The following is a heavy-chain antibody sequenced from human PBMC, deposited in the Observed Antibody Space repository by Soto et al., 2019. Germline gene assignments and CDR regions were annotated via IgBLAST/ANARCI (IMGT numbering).Heavy chain of an antibody. J-gene: IGHJ5*02. D-gene: IGHD6-13*01. CDR3: ARDHSISSSGAWWLDP. Sequence: ASVKVSCKASGYTSTSNWIHWVRRAPGQGLEWMGIINPSGGSTYYAQKFQGRVTLTRDTSTSTVYMELTSLTSEDTAVYYCARDHSISSSGAWWLDPWGQGTLVTVS. CDR1: GYTSTSNW. V-gene: IGHV1-46*01. CDR2: INPSGGST.